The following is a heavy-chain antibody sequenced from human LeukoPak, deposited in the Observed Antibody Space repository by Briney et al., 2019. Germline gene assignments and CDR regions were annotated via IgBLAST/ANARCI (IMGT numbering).Heavy chain of an antibody. D-gene: IGHD3-9*01. V-gene: IGHV1-18*01. CDR1: GYTFTSYG. CDR3: ARQNYDILTGYPHWFDP. Sequence: GASVKVSCKASGYTFTSYGISWVRQAPGQGLEWMGWISAYNGNTNYAQKFQGRVTITADKSTSTAYMELSSLRSEDTAVYYCARQNYDILTGYPHWFDPWGQGTLVTVSS. J-gene: IGHJ5*02. CDR2: ISAYNGNT.